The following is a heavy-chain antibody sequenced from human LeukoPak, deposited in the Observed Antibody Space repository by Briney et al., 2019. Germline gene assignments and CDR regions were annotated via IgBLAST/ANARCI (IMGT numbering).Heavy chain of an antibody. V-gene: IGHV1-69*01. CDR2: IIPISGTT. CDR1: GGTFSRYA. J-gene: IGHJ4*02. CDR3: ATYCSSANCYIWGYYFDY. D-gene: IGHD2-2*01. Sequence: ASVKVSCKASGGTFSRYAISWVRQAPGQGLEWMGGIIPISGTTNYAQKFQGRVTITADESTSTAYMELSSLRSEDTAMYYCATYCSSANCYIWGYYFDYWSQGTLVTVSS.